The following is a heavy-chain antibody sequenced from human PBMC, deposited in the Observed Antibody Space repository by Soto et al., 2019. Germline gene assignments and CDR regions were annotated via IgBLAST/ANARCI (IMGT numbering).Heavy chain of an antibody. J-gene: IGHJ6*03. D-gene: IGHD3-3*01. CDR2: IYYSGST. V-gene: IGHV4-59*01. CDR3: ARERDFWSGSQGEHYYYYYYLDV. CDR1: GGSISRYY. Sequence: SETLSLTCTVSGGSISRYYWSWIRQPPGKGLEWIGYIYYSGSTNYNPSLKSRVTISVDTSKNQFSLKLSSVTAADTAVYYCARERDFWSGSQGEHYYYYYYLDVWGKGTTVTGSS.